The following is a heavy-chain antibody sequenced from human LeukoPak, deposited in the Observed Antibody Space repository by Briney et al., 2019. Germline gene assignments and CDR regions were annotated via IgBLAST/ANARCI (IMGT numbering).Heavy chain of an antibody. J-gene: IGHJ4*02. CDR2: INPNGGGT. V-gene: IGHV1-46*01. D-gene: IGHD7-27*01. Sequence: ASVKVSCKASGYTFTSHYMHWVRQAPGQGLEWVGYINPNGGGTTYAQKFQGRVTMTRDTPTSTVYMELSSLRSEDTAVYYCARETPGAGHFDYWGQGSLVTVSS. CDR1: GYTFTSHY. CDR3: ARETPGAGHFDY.